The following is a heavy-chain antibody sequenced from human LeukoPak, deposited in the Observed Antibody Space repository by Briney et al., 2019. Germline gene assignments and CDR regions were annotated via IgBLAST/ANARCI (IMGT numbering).Heavy chain of an antibody. CDR2: IYTSGST. V-gene: IGHV4-4*07. D-gene: IGHD3-22*01. CDR3: ARDHYDPHNDAFDI. J-gene: IGHJ3*02. Sequence: SETLSLTCTVSGGSISSYYWSWIRQPAGKGLEWIGRIYTSGSTNYNPSLKSRVTISVDKSKNQFSLKLSSVTAADTAVYYCARDHYDPHNDAFDIWGQGTMVTVSS. CDR1: GGSISSYY.